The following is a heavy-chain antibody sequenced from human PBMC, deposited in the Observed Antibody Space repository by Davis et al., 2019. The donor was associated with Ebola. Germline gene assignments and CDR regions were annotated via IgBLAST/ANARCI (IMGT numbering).Heavy chain of an antibody. CDR2: IWYDGSNK. J-gene: IGHJ6*03. V-gene: IGHV3-33*03. D-gene: IGHD2-15*01. CDR1: GFTFSSYG. CDR3: AKGSQFYYYMDV. Sequence: GESLKISCAASGFTFSSYGMHWVRQAPGKGLEWVAVIWYDGSNKYYADSVKGRFTISRDNSKNTLYLQMNGLRAEDTAIYYCAKGSQFYYYMDVWGKGTTVTASS.